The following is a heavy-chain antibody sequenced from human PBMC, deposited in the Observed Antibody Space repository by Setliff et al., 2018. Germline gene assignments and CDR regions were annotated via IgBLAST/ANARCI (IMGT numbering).Heavy chain of an antibody. D-gene: IGHD4-17*01. V-gene: IGHV4-38-2*02. CDR3: ARDAGDGYGVDAYAGGGFDI. Sequence: SETLSLTCAVSGYSISSPHYWGWIRQPPGKGLEWIGSIKHSGNTYYNPSLKSRVTISVDTSNNQFSLKLTSVTAADTAVCYCARDAGDGYGVDAYAGGGFDIWGQGTMVTVSS. J-gene: IGHJ3*02. CDR2: IKHSGNT. CDR1: GYSISSPHY.